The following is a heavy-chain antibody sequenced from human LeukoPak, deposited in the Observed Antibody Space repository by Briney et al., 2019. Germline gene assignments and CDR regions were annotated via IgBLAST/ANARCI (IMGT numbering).Heavy chain of an antibody. Sequence: GESLKISCKGSGYGFTSYWIGWVRQMPGKGLEWMGIIYPGDSDTRYSPSFQGQVTISADKSISTAYLQRSSLKASDTAMYYCARRTTMMDLDYWGQGTLVTVSS. D-gene: IGHD3-22*01. J-gene: IGHJ4*02. CDR2: IYPGDSDT. CDR1: GYGFTSYW. V-gene: IGHV5-51*01. CDR3: ARRTTMMDLDY.